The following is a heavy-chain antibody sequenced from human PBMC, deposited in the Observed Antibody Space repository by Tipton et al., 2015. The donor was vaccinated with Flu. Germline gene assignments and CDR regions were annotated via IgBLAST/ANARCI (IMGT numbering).Heavy chain of an antibody. V-gene: IGHV5-51*01. Sequence: QLVQSGAEVKKPGESLKISCKGSGYDFTSYWIGWVRQMPGKGLEWMGIIYPGDSESKYSPSFQGQVTISADKPISTAYLQWSSLKASDTAMYYCARLKGYYYDSTGYRYFDSWGQGTLVTVSS. J-gene: IGHJ4*02. CDR1: GYDFTSYW. D-gene: IGHD3-22*01. CDR3: ARLKGYYYDSTGYRYFDS. CDR2: IYPGDSES.